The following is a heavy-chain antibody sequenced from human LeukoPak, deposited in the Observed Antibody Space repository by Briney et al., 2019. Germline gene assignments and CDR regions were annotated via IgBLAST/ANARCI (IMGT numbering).Heavy chain of an antibody. CDR3: ARMYYDILTGYSFWAY. J-gene: IGHJ4*02. D-gene: IGHD3-9*01. V-gene: IGHV1-8*01. CDR2: MNPNSGNT. CDR1: GYTLTELS. Sequence: ASVKVSCKVSGYTLTELSMHWVRQATGQGLEWMGWMNPNSGNTGYAQKFQGRVTMTRNTSISTAYMELSSLRSEDTAVYYCARMYYDILTGYSFWAYWGQGTLVTVSS.